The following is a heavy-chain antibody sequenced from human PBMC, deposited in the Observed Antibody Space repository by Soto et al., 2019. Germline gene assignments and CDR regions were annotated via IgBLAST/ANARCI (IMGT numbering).Heavy chain of an antibody. D-gene: IGHD3-9*01. CDR1: GGTFSGYA. Sequence: SVKVSCKASGGTFSGYAIGWVRQAPGQGLEWMGGIIPIFGTANYAQKFQGRVTITADESTSTAYMELSSLRSEDTAVYYCARSDYDILTGYYCPNYGMDVWGQGTTVTVSS. V-gene: IGHV1-69*13. CDR3: ARSDYDILTGYYCPNYGMDV. J-gene: IGHJ6*02. CDR2: IIPIFGTA.